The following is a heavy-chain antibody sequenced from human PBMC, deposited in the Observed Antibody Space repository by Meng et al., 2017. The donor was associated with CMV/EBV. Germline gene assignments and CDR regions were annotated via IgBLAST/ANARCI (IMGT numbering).Heavy chain of an antibody. V-gene: IGHV3-23*01. CDR2: ISESGGAT. Sequence: ETLSLTCAASGFTFSSFVMTWVRQAPGKGLEWVSAISESGGATNYADSVKGRFTISRDNSKKTVYLQMNSLRAEDTALYYCARKRVDLETYGACDYWGQGTLVTVSS. CDR3: ARKRVDLETYGACDY. CDR1: GFTFSSFV. D-gene: IGHD3-3*01. J-gene: IGHJ4*02.